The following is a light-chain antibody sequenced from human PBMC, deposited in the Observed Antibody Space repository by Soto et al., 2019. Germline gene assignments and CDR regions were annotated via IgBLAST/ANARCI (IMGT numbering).Light chain of an antibody. Sequence: EIVLTQSPGTLSLSQGERATLSCRASQSVSNNYLAWYQHKPGQAPRLLIYGASNRATGIPDRFSGSGSGTDFTLTISRLEPEDFAVYYCQQYGGYPPWTFGQGTKVEI. CDR1: QSVSNNY. CDR2: GAS. J-gene: IGKJ1*01. V-gene: IGKV3-20*01. CDR3: QQYGGYPPWT.